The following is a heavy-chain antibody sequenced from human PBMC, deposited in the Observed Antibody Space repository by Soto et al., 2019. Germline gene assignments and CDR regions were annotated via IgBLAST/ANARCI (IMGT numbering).Heavy chain of an antibody. CDR3: ARDGFDDNKFDF. D-gene: IGHD3-22*01. CDR1: GGTFNTYA. CDR2: FIPIFGTP. J-gene: IGHJ4*02. V-gene: IGHV1-69*15. Sequence: QVQLVQSGAEVKKPGSSVKVSCKASGGTFNTYAITWVRQAPGQGLEWMGRFIPIFGTPNFAQKFQGRVTFTADESTSTTYMELSSLTSDDTAVYYCARDGFDDNKFDFWGQGALVTVSS.